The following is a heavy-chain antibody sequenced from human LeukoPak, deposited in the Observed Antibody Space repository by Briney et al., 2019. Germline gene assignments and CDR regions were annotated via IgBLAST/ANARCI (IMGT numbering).Heavy chain of an antibody. CDR3: GLVASGNWWFDP. J-gene: IGHJ5*02. D-gene: IGHD2-8*02. Sequence: GASVKVSCKTSGYTFTFYHIHWVRQAPGQGLEWMGWINPNSGGTNYAQKLQDRVTMTGDTSISTAYMELRSLTSDDAAVYYCGLVASGNWWFDPWGQGTLVTVSS. CDR1: GYTFTFYH. V-gene: IGHV1-2*02. CDR2: INPNSGGT.